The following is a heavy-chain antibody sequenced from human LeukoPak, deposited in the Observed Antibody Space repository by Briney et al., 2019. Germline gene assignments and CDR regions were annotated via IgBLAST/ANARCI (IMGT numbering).Heavy chain of an antibody. J-gene: IGHJ6*02. D-gene: IGHD3-10*01. CDR1: GYXFTGYY. Sequence: SXKASGYXFTGYYMHWVRPAPGQGLEWMGWINPNSGGTNYSQKFQGRVTMTRDTSISTAYMELSRLRSDDTAVYYCARSTRSHYYGSGSYNYGMDVWGQGTTVTVSS. CDR3: ARSTRSHYYGSGSYNYGMDV. V-gene: IGHV1-2*02. CDR2: INPNSGGT.